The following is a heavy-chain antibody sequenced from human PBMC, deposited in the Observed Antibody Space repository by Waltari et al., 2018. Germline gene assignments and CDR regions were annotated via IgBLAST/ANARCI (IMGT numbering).Heavy chain of an antibody. CDR2: ISSSSSYI. D-gene: IGHD6-13*01. J-gene: IGHJ4*02. Sequence: EVQLVESGGGLVKPGGSLRLSCAASGFTFSSYSMNWVRQAPGKGLEWVSSISSSSSYIYYADSVKGRFTISRDNAKNSLYLQMNSLRAEDTAVYYCARDTASSWYLDYWGQGTLVTVSS. CDR3: ARDTASSWYLDY. V-gene: IGHV3-21*01. CDR1: GFTFSSYS.